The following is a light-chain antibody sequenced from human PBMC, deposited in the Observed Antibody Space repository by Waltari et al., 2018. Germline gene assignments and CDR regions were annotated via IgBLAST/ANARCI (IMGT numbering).Light chain of an antibody. CDR1: QRVSTY. Sequence: EIVLTQSPASLSLSPGESASLSCRASQRVSTYLAWYQQKPGQAPRLLIYDASTRATGIPARFVGSGSGTDFTLTITRLEPEDFAVYYCQERSNWPGGSFGGGTKVETK. J-gene: IGKJ4*01. CDR3: QERSNWPGGS. V-gene: IGKV3-11*01. CDR2: DAS.